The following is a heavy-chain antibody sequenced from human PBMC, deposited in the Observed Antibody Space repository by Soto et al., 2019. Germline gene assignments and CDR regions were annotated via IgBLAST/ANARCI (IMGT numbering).Heavy chain of an antibody. V-gene: IGHV3-30*18. J-gene: IGHJ4*02. CDR2: TTYDGSKK. Sequence: QVQLVESGGGVVQPGRSLRLSCAASGFTFSSYGMHWVRQAPGKGLEWVALTTYDGSKKYYADSVKGRFTISRDNSKNTLYLQMNRLRAEDTGLYYCSKDPYSSGWYMNYGGQGPLVT. D-gene: IGHD6-19*01. CDR3: SKDPYSSGWYMNY. CDR1: GFTFSSYG.